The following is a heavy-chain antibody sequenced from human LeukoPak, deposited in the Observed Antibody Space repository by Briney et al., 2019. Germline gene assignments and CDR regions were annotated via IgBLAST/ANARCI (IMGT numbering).Heavy chain of an antibody. CDR2: ISAYNGNT. D-gene: IGHD3-10*01. Sequence: ASVKVSCKASGYTFTNYAMNWVRQAPGQGLEWMGWISAYNGNTELAQKFQGRVTLATDASTSKAYVELRSLTSDDTAVYFCARGGSRSRRGDDAFDIWGQGTMVTVSS. CDR1: GYTFTNYA. CDR3: ARGGSRSRRGDDAFDI. V-gene: IGHV1-18*01. J-gene: IGHJ3*02.